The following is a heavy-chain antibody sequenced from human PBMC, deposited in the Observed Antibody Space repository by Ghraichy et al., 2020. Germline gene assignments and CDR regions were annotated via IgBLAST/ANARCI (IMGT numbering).Heavy chain of an antibody. V-gene: IGHV3-23*01. J-gene: IGHJ3*02. CDR2: ISGSGGST. D-gene: IGHD3-22*01. Sequence: GGSRRLSCAASGFTFSSYAMSWVRQAPGKGLEWVSAISGSGGSTYYADSVKGRFTISRDNSKNTLYLQMNSLRAEDTAVYYCAKEWGDSSGYHDAFDIWGQGTMVTVSS. CDR1: GFTFSSYA. CDR3: AKEWGDSSGYHDAFDI.